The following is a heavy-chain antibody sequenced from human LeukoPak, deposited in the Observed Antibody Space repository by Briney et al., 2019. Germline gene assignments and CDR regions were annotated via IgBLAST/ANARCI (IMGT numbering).Heavy chain of an antibody. Sequence: GASVKVSCKASGYTFTSYYMHWVRQAPGQGLEWMGWINPNSGGTNYAQKFQGRVTMTRDTSISTAYMELSRLRSDDTAVYYCARASRITMVRGYAFDIWGQGTMVTVSS. J-gene: IGHJ3*02. D-gene: IGHD3-10*01. CDR1: GYTFTSYY. CDR2: INPNSGGT. CDR3: ARASRITMVRGYAFDI. V-gene: IGHV1-2*02.